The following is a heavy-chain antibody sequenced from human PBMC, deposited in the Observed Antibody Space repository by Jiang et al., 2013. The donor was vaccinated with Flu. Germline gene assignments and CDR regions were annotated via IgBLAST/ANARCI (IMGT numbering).Heavy chain of an antibody. Sequence: LLKPSETLSLTCTVSGGSISTYYWSWIRQPPGKGLEWIGYIYYSGSTNYNPSLKSRVTISVDTPKNQFSLNLSSVTAADTAVYYCARGDYYYYGMDVWGQGTTVTVSS. J-gene: IGHJ6*02. CDR2: IYYSGST. CDR3: ARGDYYYYGMDV. V-gene: IGHV4-59*01. CDR1: GGSISTYY.